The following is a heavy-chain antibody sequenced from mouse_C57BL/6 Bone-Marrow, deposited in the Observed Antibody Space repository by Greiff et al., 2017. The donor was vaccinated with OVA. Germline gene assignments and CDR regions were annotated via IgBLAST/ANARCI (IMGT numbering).Heavy chain of an antibody. CDR1: GYTFTSYW. V-gene: IGHV1-55*01. CDR2: IYPGSGST. J-gene: IGHJ1*03. Sequence: VQLQQPGAELVKPGASVKMSCKASGYTFTSYWITWVKQRPGQGLEWIGDIYPGSGSTNYNEKFKSKATLTVDTSSSTAYMQLSSLTAEDSAVYYCARRQLRFYWYFDVWGTGTTVTVSS. D-gene: IGHD3-2*02. CDR3: ARRQLRFYWYFDV.